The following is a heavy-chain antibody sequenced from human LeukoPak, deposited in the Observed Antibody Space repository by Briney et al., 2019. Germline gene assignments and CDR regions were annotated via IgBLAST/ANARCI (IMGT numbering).Heavy chain of an antibody. J-gene: IGHJ6*03. Sequence: SETLSLTCTVSGGSISSYYWSWIRQPPGKGLEWIGYIYCSGSTNYNPSLKSRVAISVDTSKNQFSLKLSSVTAADTAVYYCARTTEGYCGGGSCYYYYYYMDVWGKGTTVTVSS. D-gene: IGHD2-15*01. CDR3: ARTTEGYCGGGSCYYYYYYMDV. CDR1: GGSISSYY. CDR2: IYCSGST. V-gene: IGHV4-59*01.